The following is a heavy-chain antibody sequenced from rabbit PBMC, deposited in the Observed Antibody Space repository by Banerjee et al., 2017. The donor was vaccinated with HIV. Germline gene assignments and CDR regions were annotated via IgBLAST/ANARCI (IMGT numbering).Heavy chain of an antibody. D-gene: IGHD6-1*01. CDR1: GFSFSSSDY. V-gene: IGHV1S40*01. CDR2: IAGSSSGFT. J-gene: IGHJ3*01. Sequence: QSLEESGGDLVKPGASLTLTCTASGFSFSSSDYMCWVRQAPGKGLEWIACIAGSSSGFTYSATWAKGRFTCSKTSSTTVTLQMTSLTAADTATYFCARDSGTVGDAGDAYAMERLDLWGQGTLVTVS. CDR3: ARDSGTVGDAGDAYAMERLDL.